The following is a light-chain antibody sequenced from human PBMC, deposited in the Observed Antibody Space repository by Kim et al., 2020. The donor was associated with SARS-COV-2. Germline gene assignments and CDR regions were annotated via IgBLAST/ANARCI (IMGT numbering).Light chain of an antibody. J-gene: IGLJ3*02. V-gene: IGLV1-40*01. Sequence: QRVTISGTGTNSNIGAGSDVHWYQQLPGTAPKLLMHGNTNRPSGVPDRFSGSKSDTSASLAITGLQADDEADYYCLSYDSSLSGWVFGGGTKVTVL. CDR3: LSYDSSLSGWV. CDR1: NSNIGAGSD. CDR2: GNT.